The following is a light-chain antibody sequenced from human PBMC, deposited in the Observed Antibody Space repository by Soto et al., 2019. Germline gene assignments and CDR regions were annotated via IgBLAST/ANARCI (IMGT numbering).Light chain of an antibody. Sequence: EIVLTQSPATLSLSPGERATLSCRASQSVSSYLAWYQQKPGQAPRLLIYDASNRATGIPARFSGSGSGTDVTLTISSLAPEDFAVYYCQQRSNWPPARTFGGGTKVEIE. J-gene: IGKJ4*01. V-gene: IGKV3-11*01. CDR2: DAS. CDR1: QSVSSY. CDR3: QQRSNWPPART.